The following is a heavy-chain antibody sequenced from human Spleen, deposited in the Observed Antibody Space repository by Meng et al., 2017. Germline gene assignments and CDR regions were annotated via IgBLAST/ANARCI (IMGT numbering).Heavy chain of an antibody. CDR2: ISYDGSNK. Sequence: GGSLRLSCAASGFTFSSYAMHWVRQAPGKGLEWVAVISYDGSNKYYADSVKGRFTISRDNSKNTLYLQMNSLRAEDTAVYYCARDSGYSYGYFLYWGQGTLVTVSS. CDR3: ARDSGYSYGYFLY. J-gene: IGHJ4*02. D-gene: IGHD5-18*01. V-gene: IGHV3-30*04. CDR1: GFTFSSYA.